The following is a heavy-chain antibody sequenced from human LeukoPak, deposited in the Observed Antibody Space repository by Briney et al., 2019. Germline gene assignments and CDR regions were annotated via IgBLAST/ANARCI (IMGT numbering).Heavy chain of an antibody. V-gene: IGHV3-30*02. CDR3: AKDPLLYYDFWSGPYYMDV. Sequence: GGSLRLSCAASGFTFSSYGMHWVRQAPGKGLEWVAFIRYDGSNKYYADSVKGRFTISRDNSKNTLYLQMNSLRAEDTAVYYCAKDPLLYYDFWSGPYYMDVWGKGTTVTVSS. CDR1: GFTFSSYG. J-gene: IGHJ6*03. D-gene: IGHD3-3*01. CDR2: IRYDGSNK.